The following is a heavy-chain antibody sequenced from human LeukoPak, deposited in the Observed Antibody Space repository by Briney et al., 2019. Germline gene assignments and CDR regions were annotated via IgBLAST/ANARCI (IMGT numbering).Heavy chain of an antibody. CDR1: GDSNSCEQ. Sequence: SETLSLTCTVSGDSNSCEQGTGTRQPPGKGLEWIGYMTSSGNSDYYPSLKSRVTISVDTSKKQFSLKQSYVTAADKAVYYCGKPSVQSFDVWGQGTTVTVSS. V-gene: IGHV4-59*08. J-gene: IGHJ6*02. CDR2: MTSSGNS. D-gene: IGHD3-3*02. CDR3: GKPSVQSFDV.